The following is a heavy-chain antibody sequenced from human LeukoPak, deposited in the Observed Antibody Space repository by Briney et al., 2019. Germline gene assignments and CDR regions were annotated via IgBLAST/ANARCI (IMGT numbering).Heavy chain of an antibody. CDR2: ISSSSSYI. D-gene: IGHD5-24*01. CDR3: ARPRDGYNHMAFDI. V-gene: IGHV3-21*01. Sequence: PGGSLRLSCAASGFTFSSYSMNWVRQAPGKGLEWVSSISSSSSYIYYADSVKGRFTISRDNAKNSLYLQMNSLRAEDTAVYYCARPRDGYNHMAFDIWGQGTMVTVSS. J-gene: IGHJ3*02. CDR1: GFTFSSYS.